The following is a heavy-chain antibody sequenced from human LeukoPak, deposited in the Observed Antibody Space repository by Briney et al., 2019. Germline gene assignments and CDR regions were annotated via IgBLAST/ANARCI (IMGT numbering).Heavy chain of an antibody. CDR2: ISGSGGST. V-gene: IGHV3-23*01. Sequence: GGSLRLSCAASGFTFSSYAMSWVRQAPGKGLEWVSAISGSGGSTYYADSVKGRFTISRDNSKNTLYLQMNSLRAEDTAVYYCAKDRGYGDYVKDFDYWGQGTLVTVSS. CDR1: GFTFSSYA. CDR3: AKDRGYGDYVKDFDY. D-gene: IGHD4-17*01. J-gene: IGHJ4*02.